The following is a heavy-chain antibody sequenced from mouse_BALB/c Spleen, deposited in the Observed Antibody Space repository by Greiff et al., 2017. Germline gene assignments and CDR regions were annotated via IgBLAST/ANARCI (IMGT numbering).Heavy chain of an antibody. CDR1: GFTFSSYS. J-gene: IGHJ4*01. D-gene: IGHD2-4*01. CDR2: INSNGVST. CDR3: ARQYDYDVDYAMDD. V-gene: IGHV5-6-2*01. Sequence: EVQRVESGGGLVKLGGSLKLSCAASGFTFSSYSMSWVRQTPEKRLELVAAINSNGVSTYYPDTVKGRFTISRDNAKNTLYLQMSSLKSEDTALYYCARQYDYDVDYAMDDWGQGTSVTVSA.